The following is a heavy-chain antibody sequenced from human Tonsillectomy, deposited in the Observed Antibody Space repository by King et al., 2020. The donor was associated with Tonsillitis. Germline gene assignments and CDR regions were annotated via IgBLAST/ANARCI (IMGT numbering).Heavy chain of an antibody. J-gene: IGHJ4*02. V-gene: IGHV4-59*01. D-gene: IGHD3-22*01. CDR1: GGSISSYY. CDR3: ARGRRGDSGGYYKNLYWNY. Sequence: QLQESGPGLVKPSETLSLTCTVSGGSISSYYWSWIRQPPGKGLEWIGYIYYSGSTNYNPSLTLRVTISVDTSKNQFSLKLSSVTAADTAVYYCARGRRGDSGGYYKNLYWNYWGQGTLVTVSS. CDR2: IYYSGST.